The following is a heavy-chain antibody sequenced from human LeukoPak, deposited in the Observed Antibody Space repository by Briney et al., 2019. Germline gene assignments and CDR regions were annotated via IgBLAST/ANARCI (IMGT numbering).Heavy chain of an antibody. CDR1: GGSISSGDYY. J-gene: IGHJ4*02. D-gene: IGHD2-2*02. CDR3: ARGFLVVVPAAIRADHPIDY. Sequence: PSETLSLTCTVSGGSISSGDYYWSWLRQPPGKGLVWIGYIYYSGSTYYNPSLKSRVTISVDTSKNQFSLKLSSVTAADTAVYYCARGFLVVVPAAIRADHPIDYWGQGTLVTVSS. V-gene: IGHV4-30-4*08. CDR2: IYYSGST.